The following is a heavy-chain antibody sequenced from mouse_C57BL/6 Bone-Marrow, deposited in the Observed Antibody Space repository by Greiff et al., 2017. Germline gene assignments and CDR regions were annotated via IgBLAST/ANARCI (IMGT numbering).Heavy chain of an antibody. CDR2: IDPSDSYT. J-gene: IGHJ2*01. CDR3: ARSPGY. CDR1: GYTFTSYW. Sequence: QVQLQQPGAELVKPGASVKLSCKASGYTFTSYWMQWVKQRPGQGLEWIGEIDPSDSYTNYNQKFKGKATLTVDTSSSTAYMQLSSLTSEDSAVYYCARSPGYWGQGTTLTVSS. V-gene: IGHV1-50*01.